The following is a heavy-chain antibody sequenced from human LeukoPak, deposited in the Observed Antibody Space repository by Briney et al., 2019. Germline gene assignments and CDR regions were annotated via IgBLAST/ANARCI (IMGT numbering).Heavy chain of an antibody. CDR3: TRVAVPGTVDY. Sequence: SETLSLTCAVSGYSISSGYYWGWIRQPPGKGLGWIGSIYHSESTYYNPSLKSRVTISVDTSKNQFSLKLTSVTATDTAVYYCTRVAVPGTVDYWGQGTLVTVSS. CDR2: IYHSEST. D-gene: IGHD6-19*01. V-gene: IGHV4-38-2*01. CDR1: GYSISSGYY. J-gene: IGHJ4*02.